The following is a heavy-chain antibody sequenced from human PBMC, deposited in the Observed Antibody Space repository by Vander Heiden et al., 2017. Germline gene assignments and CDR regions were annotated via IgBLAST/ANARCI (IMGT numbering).Heavy chain of an antibody. D-gene: IGHD3-22*01. J-gene: IGHJ4*02. CDR2: FDPDDGET. V-gene: IGHV1-24*01. CDR3: ATLPYFYDSSTYGSFDF. CDR1: GYILTELS. Sequence: QVQLVQSGAVVRKPGASVKVSCKVSGYILTELSMHWVRQAPGKGLEWMGGFDPDDGETIYAQNLQGRVTTTEDTSTNTAYMELSSLRSEDTAVYYCATLPYFYDSSTYGSFDFWGQGTLVPVSS.